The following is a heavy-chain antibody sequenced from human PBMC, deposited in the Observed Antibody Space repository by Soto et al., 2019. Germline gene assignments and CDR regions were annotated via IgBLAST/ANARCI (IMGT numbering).Heavy chain of an antibody. D-gene: IGHD5-18*01. CDR3: SRAPSAYSRGYGMDV. V-gene: IGHV4-59*01. CDR1: CGSISRYY. CDR2: VYYSGTT. J-gene: IGHJ6*02. Sequence: TLSLTCTFSCGSISRYYWSWIRQPPGKGLEWIGYVYYSGTTNYNPSLRSRVTISVDTSNNQFSLRLSSVTAADTAVYYCSRAPSAYSRGYGMDVWGQGTTVTVSS.